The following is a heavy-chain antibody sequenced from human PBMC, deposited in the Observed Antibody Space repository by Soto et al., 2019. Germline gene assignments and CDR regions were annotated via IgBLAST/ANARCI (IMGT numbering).Heavy chain of an antibody. CDR1: CDSIRKYY. V-gene: IGHV4-59*01. Sequence: SETLSLTCIVSCDSIRKYYWSWIRQPPGKGLEWIGHCYHSGNTNYNPSLKSRVTISEETTKNQFSLKLSSVTAADTAVYYCARRDCIGGSCAFDHWGQGIPVTASS. J-gene: IGHJ4*02. CDR2: CYHSGNT. D-gene: IGHD2-15*01. CDR3: ARRDCIGGSCAFDH.